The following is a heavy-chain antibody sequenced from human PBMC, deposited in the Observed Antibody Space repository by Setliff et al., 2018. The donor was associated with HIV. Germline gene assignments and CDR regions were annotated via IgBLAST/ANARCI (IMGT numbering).Heavy chain of an antibody. V-gene: IGHV4-4*09. CDR3: ARRLFGAVAGTYGMDV. D-gene: IGHD6-19*01. J-gene: IGHJ6*02. CDR1: GASISGFY. Sequence: SETLSLTCTVSGASISGFYWSWIRQPPGKGLQWTGYIYTSGPTNYNPSLESRVTISVDTSKNQFSLKLSSVTAADTAVYYCARRLFGAVAGTYGMDVWGQGATVTVSS. CDR2: IYTSGPT.